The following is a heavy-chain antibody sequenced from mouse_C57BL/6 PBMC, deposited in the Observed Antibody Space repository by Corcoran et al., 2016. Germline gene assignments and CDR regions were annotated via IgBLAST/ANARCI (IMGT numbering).Heavy chain of an antibody. CDR1: GYTFTTYG. D-gene: IGHD2-5*01. J-gene: IGHJ4*01. CDR2: INTYSGVP. Sequence: QIQLVQSGPELKKPGETVKISCKASGYTFTTYGMSWVKQAPGKGLKWMGWINTYSGVPTYADDFKGRFAFSLETSASTAYLQINNLKNEDTATYFCARTGYSNYVYAIDYWGQGTSVTVSS. V-gene: IGHV9-3*01. CDR3: ARTGYSNYVYAIDY.